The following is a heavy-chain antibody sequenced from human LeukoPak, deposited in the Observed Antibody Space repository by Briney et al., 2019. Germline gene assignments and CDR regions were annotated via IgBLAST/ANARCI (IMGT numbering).Heavy chain of an antibody. CDR2: IFHTGST. CDR3: VYGGNSGDWLY. V-gene: IGHV4-4*02. CDR1: GGSISSSTNW. Sequence: SETLSLTCTVSGGSISSSTNWWTWVRQPPGKGLEWIGEIFHTGSTFYNPSLKTRLTMSVDGSKNQFSLRLGSVTAADSAVYYCVYGGNSGDWLYWGQGTLVTVSS. J-gene: IGHJ4*02. D-gene: IGHD4-23*01.